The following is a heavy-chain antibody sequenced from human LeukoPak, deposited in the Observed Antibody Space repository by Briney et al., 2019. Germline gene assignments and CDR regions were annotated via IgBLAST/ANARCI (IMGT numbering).Heavy chain of an antibody. CDR2: VRSETDGGTT. Sequence: GGSLRLSCAASGFTFSNAWMSWVRQALGKGLEWVSRVRSETDGGTTDYAAPVQGRFTISRDDSKNTLYLQMNSLETDDTAVYYCTTLSYAAAPTWGQGTLVTVFS. CDR3: TTLSYAAAPT. D-gene: IGHD2-2*01. J-gene: IGHJ5*02. V-gene: IGHV3-15*01. CDR1: GFTFSNAW.